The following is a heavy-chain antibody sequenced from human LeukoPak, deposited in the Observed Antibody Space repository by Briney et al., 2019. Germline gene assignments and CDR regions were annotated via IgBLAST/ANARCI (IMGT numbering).Heavy chain of an antibody. V-gene: IGHV1-8*01. J-gene: IGHJ5*02. CDR1: GYIFTSYD. Sequence: ASVKVSCKASGYIFTSYDINWVRQATGQGLEWMGWMNPNSGNTGYAQKFQGRVTMTRNTSISTAYMELSSLRSEDTAVYCCARGLVVAATNWFDPWGQGTLVIVSS. CDR2: MNPNSGNT. D-gene: IGHD2-15*01. CDR3: ARGLVVAATNWFDP.